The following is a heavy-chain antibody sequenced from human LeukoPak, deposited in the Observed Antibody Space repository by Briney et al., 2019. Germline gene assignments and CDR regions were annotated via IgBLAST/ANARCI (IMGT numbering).Heavy chain of an antibody. CDR1: GGSFSGYY. CDR3: ARRMVRGVIIRGFIY. J-gene: IGHJ4*02. Sequence: PSETLSLTCAVYGGSFSGYYWSWIRQPPGKGLEWIGEINHSGSTNYNPSLKSRVTISVDTSKNQFSLKLSSVTAADTAVYYCARRMVRGVIIRGFIYWGQGTLVTVSS. D-gene: IGHD3-10*01. CDR2: INHSGST. V-gene: IGHV4-34*01.